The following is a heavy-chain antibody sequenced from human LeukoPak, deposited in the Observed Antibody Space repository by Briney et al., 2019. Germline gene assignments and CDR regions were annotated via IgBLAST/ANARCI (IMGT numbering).Heavy chain of an antibody. Sequence: GQSLRISCKGSGYSFTSYWIGWVRQMPGKGLEWMGIIYPGDSETRYSPSFQGQVTISADKSISTAYLQWSSLKASDTAMYYCARHLTYDSRCYYLDYWGQGTVHSLSS. CDR1: GYSFTSYW. CDR2: IYPGDSET. J-gene: IGHJ4*02. CDR3: ARHLTYDSRCYYLDY. V-gene: IGHV5-51*01. D-gene: IGHD3-22*01.